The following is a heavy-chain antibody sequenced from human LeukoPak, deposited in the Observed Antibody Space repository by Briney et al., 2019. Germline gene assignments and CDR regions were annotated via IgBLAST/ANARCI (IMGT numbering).Heavy chain of an antibody. J-gene: IGHJ4*02. CDR1: GGSISSYY. Sequence: SETLSLTSTVSGGSISSYYWSWLRQPPGKGLEWIGYIYYSGSTNYNPSLKSRVTISVDTSKNQFSLKLSSVTAADTAVYYCARIGGIQLWPAVDYWGQGTLVTVSS. CDR2: IYYSGST. CDR3: ARIGGIQLWPAVDY. V-gene: IGHV4-59*01. D-gene: IGHD5-18*01.